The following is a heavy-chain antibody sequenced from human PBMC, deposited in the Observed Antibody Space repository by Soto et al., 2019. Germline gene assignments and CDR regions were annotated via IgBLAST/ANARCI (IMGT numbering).Heavy chain of an antibody. V-gene: IGHV2-5*02. J-gene: IGHJ4*02. CDR2: IYWDDDK. CDR1: GFSLTTHPMG. Sequence: QITLKESGPTLVEPTETLTLTCSFSGFSLTTHPMGVGWIRQPPGKALEWLAVIYWDDDKRYNPSLKSRLTITKDTSKNQVVLTMTHMEPPDTATYYCAHRLGGFTWNDAYFDFWGQGALVTVSS. CDR3: AHRLGGFTWNDAYFDF. D-gene: IGHD1-1*01.